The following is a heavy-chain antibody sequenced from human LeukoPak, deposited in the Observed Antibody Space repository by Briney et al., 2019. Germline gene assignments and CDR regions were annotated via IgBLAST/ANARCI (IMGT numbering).Heavy chain of an antibody. Sequence: SVKVSCKASGGTFSSYAISWVRQAPGQGLEWMGGIIPIFGTANCAQKFQGRVTITADESTSTAYMELSSLRSEDTAVYYCASTTRGIAVAGLSHWGQGTLVTVSS. J-gene: IGHJ4*02. CDR3: ASTTRGIAVAGLSH. V-gene: IGHV1-69*13. CDR2: IIPIFGTA. CDR1: GGTFSSYA. D-gene: IGHD6-19*01.